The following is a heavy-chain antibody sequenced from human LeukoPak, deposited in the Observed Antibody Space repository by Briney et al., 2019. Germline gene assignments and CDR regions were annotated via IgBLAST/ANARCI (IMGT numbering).Heavy chain of an antibody. CDR3: AKVYCSSASCYNYMDV. Sequence: PGGSLRLSRAASGFIFDDYAMHWVGQAPGKGLEGVSGISWNSGSIGYADSVKGRFTISRDDAKNSLYLQMNSLRAEDTALYYCAKVYCSSASCYNYMDVWGKGTTVTVSS. CDR1: GFIFDDYA. V-gene: IGHV3-9*01. D-gene: IGHD2-2*02. J-gene: IGHJ6*03. CDR2: ISWNSGSI.